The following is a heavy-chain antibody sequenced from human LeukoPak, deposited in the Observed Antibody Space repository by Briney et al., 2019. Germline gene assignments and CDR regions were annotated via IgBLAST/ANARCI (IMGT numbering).Heavy chain of an antibody. D-gene: IGHD1-14*01. CDR1: GYTFTGYY. V-gene: IGHV1-2*02. Sequence: GASVKVSCKASGYTFTGYYMHWVRQAPGQGLEWMGWINPKTGGTSYAQKFQGRVTMTRGTSISTINMELTRLTSDDTAVYYCARATAENDHWGQGTLVTVSS. J-gene: IGHJ4*02. CDR3: ARATAENDH. CDR2: INPKTGGT.